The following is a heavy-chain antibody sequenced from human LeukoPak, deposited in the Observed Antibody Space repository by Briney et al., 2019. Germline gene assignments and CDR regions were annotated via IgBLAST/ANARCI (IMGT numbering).Heavy chain of an antibody. D-gene: IGHD3-9*01. J-gene: IGHJ6*02. V-gene: IGHV4-39*07. Sequence: PSETLSLTCTVSGGSISSSSYYWGWIRQPPGKGLEWIGSIYYSGSTYYNPSLKSRVTISVDTSKNQFSLKLSSVTAADTAVYYCAREMTGPGGYYGMDVWGQGTTVTVSS. CDR1: GGSISSSSYY. CDR3: AREMTGPGGYYGMDV. CDR2: IYYSGST.